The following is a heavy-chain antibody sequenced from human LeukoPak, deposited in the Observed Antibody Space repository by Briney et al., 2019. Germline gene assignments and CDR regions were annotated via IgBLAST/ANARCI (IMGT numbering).Heavy chain of an antibody. CDR2: ISSSGSTI. V-gene: IGHV3-11*01. J-gene: IGHJ4*02. CDR3: ARARDIYQLQSGARFHYFDY. CDR1: GFTFSDYY. D-gene: IGHD2-2*01. Sequence: PGGSLRLSCAASGFTFSDYYMSWIRQAPGKGLEWVSYISSSGSTIYYADSVKGRFTISRDNAKNSLYLQMNSLRAEDTAVYYCARARDIYQLQSGARFHYFDYWGQGTLVTVSS.